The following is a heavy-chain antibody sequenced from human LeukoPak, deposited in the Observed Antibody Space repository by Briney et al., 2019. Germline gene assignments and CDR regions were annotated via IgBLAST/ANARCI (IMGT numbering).Heavy chain of an antibody. D-gene: IGHD3-22*01. CDR3: ARDRDYYDSSRGFQH. Sequence: PGGSLRLSCGASGFTFSDYGIHWVRQAAGKGLEWVAFIRYDGTSEHYADSVKGRFTISRDNSKNMLYLQMNSLRAEDTAVYFCARDRDYYDSSRGFQHWGQGTLVTVSS. J-gene: IGHJ1*01. V-gene: IGHV3-30*02. CDR1: GFTFSDYG. CDR2: IRYDGTSE.